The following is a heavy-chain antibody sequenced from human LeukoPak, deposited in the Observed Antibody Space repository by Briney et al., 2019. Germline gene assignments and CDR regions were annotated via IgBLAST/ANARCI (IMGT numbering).Heavy chain of an antibody. CDR2: IYHSGAT. J-gene: IGHJ6*03. CDR3: ARGAIEVYYYYYYMDV. D-gene: IGHD2-2*02. V-gene: IGHV4-38-2*02. Sequence: SETLSLTCTVSGYSISNGYYWGWIRQPPGKGLEWIGSIYHSGATYYNPSLKSRVTISVDTSKNQFSLKLSSVTAADTAVYYCARGAIEVYYYYYYMDVWGKGTTVTVSS. CDR1: GYSISNGYY.